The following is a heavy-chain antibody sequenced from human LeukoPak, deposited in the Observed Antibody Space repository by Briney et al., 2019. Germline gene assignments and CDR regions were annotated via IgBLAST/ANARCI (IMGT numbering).Heavy chain of an antibody. CDR2: IYYSGST. CDR3: ARYYGGSFDY. V-gene: IGHV4-59*01. Sequence: SETLSLTCTVSGGSISSYYWSWIRQPPGKGLEWIGYIYYSGSTDYNPSLKSRVTVSVDTPKNQFSLKLDSVTAADTAVYYCARYYGGSFDYWGQGTLVTVSS. CDR1: GGSISSYY. J-gene: IGHJ4*02. D-gene: IGHD4-23*01.